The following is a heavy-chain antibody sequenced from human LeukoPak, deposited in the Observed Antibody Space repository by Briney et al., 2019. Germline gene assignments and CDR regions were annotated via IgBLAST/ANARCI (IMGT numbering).Heavy chain of an antibody. CDR2: IYYSGST. V-gene: IGHV4-59*01. D-gene: IGHD6-19*01. CDR3: ARFSSGWYFGGD. CDR1: GSSITSYY. Sequence: SETLSLTCTVSGSSITSYYWSWIRQPPGKGLEWIGYIYYSGSTNYNPSLKSRVTISVDTSKNQFSLKLSSVTAADTAVYYCARFSSGWYFGGDWGQGTLVTVSS. J-gene: IGHJ4*02.